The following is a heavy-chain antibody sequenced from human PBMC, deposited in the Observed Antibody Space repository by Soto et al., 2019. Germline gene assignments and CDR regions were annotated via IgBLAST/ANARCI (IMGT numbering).Heavy chain of an antibody. CDR1: GFIFSGSA. CDR2: IRSKPNNYAT. Sequence: EVQLVESGGGLVQPGGSLKLSCEASGFIFSGSAMHWVRQASGKGLEWVGRIRSKPNNYATEYAASVKGRFTMSRDDSKNTADLQMSGLEAEDGAGDYCTRHSVEIWGQGAMVTVSS. D-gene: IGHD6-19*01. V-gene: IGHV3-73*02. CDR3: TRHSVEI. J-gene: IGHJ3*02.